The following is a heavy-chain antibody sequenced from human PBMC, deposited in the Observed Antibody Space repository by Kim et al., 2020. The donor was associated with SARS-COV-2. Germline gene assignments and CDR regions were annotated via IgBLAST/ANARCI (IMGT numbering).Heavy chain of an antibody. CDR1: GFTFSSYA. J-gene: IGHJ3*02. D-gene: IGHD4-4*01. Sequence: GGSLRLSCAASGFTFSSYAMSWVRQAPGKGLEWVSAISGSGGSTYYADSVKGRFTISRDNSKNTLYLQMNSLRAEDTAAYYCAKDRATVTTAGYDAFDIWGQGTMVTVSS. V-gene: IGHV3-23*01. CDR2: ISGSGGST. CDR3: AKDRATVTTAGYDAFDI.